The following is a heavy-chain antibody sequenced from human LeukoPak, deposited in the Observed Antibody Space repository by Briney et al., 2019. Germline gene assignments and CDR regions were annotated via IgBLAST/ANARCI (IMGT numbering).Heavy chain of an antibody. D-gene: IGHD4-23*01. CDR2: IYYSGST. Sequence: PSETLSLTCAVSGYSISSSNWWGWIRQPPGKGLERIGYIYYSGSTYYNPSLKSRVTMSVDTSKNQFSLKLSSVTAVDTAVYYCARSVDGGNSPFDYWGQGTLVTVSS. CDR3: ARSVDGGNSPFDY. V-gene: IGHV4-28*01. CDR1: GYSISSSNW. J-gene: IGHJ4*02.